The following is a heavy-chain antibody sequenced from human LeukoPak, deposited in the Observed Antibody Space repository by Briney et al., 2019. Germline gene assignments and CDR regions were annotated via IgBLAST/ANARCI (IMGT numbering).Heavy chain of an antibody. D-gene: IGHD5-12*01. CDR2: ISSRGTIT. J-gene: IGHJ4*02. V-gene: IGHV3-11*01. Sequence: PGGSLRLSCAASGFTFSGYYMTWIRQAPGKGLEWVSYISSRGTITYYADSVKGRFTISRDNAKNSLFLHMNSLRAEDTAVYYCASPPSGSSPDGDYWGQGTLVTVSS. CDR3: ASPPSGSSPDGDY. CDR1: GFTFSGYY.